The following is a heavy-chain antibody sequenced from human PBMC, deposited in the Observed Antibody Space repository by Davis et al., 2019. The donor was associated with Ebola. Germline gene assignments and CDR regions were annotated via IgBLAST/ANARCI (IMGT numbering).Heavy chain of an antibody. CDR3: ARDKDYDFWSGYASGMDV. CDR1: GFTFSSYG. V-gene: IGHV3-33*01. J-gene: IGHJ6*02. Sequence: GESLKISCAASGFTFSSYGMHWVRQAPGKGLEWVAVIWYDGSNKYYADSVKGRFTISRDNSKNTLYLQMNSLRAEDTAVYYCARDKDYDFWSGYASGMDVWGQGTTVTVSS. D-gene: IGHD3-3*01. CDR2: IWYDGSNK.